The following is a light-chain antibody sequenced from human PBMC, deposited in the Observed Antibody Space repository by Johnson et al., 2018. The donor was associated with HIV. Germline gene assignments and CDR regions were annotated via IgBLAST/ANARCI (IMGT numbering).Light chain of an antibody. V-gene: IGLV1-51*01. CDR3: GTWDSSLSAGWV. J-gene: IGLJ1*01. CDR2: DNN. Sequence: QSVLTQPPSVSAAPGQKVTVSCSGSSSNIENNYVSWYQQLPGTAPKLLIYDNNKRPSGIPDRFSGSKSGTSATLGITVLQTGDEADYYCGTWDSSLSAGWVFGTGTKVTVL. CDR1: SSNIENNY.